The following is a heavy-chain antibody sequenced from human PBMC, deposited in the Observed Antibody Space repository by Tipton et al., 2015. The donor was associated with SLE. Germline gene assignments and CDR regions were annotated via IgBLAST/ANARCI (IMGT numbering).Heavy chain of an antibody. Sequence: TLSLTCTVSGGSISSSNYYWGWIRQPPGKGLEWIGSIHYSGRTYYNPSLKSRVTISVDTSKNQFSLKLSSVTAADTAVYYCARESIDYYFDYWGQGTLVTVSS. CDR2: IHYSGRT. CDR3: ARESIDYYFDY. J-gene: IGHJ4*02. V-gene: IGHV4-39*02. CDR1: GGSISSSNYY.